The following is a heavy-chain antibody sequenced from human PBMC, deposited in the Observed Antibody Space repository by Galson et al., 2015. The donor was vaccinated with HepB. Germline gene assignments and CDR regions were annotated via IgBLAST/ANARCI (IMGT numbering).Heavy chain of an antibody. D-gene: IGHD2-15*01. CDR2: ISGSGGST. V-gene: IGHV3-23*01. CDR3: AKHYPPITVVVVAATPFYYMDV. CDR1: GFTFSSYA. J-gene: IGHJ6*03. Sequence: SLRLSCAASGFTFSSYAMSWVRQAPGKGLEWVSAISGSGGSTYYADSVKGRFTISRDNSKNTLYLQMNSLRAEDTAVYYCAKHYPPITVVVVAATPFYYMDVWGKGTTVTVSS.